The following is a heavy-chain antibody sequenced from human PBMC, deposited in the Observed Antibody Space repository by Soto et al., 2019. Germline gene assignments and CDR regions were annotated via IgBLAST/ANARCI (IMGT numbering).Heavy chain of an antibody. V-gene: IGHV1-46*01. J-gene: IGHJ5*02. CDR3: ARGGGIAARPMINWFDP. D-gene: IGHD6-6*01. Sequence: ASVKVSCKASGYTFTSYYMHWVRQAPGQGLEWMGIINPSGGSTSYAQKFQGRVTMTRDTSTSTVYMELSSLRSEDTAVYYCARGGGIAARPMINWFDPWGQGTLVTVSS. CDR2: INPSGGST. CDR1: GYTFTSYY.